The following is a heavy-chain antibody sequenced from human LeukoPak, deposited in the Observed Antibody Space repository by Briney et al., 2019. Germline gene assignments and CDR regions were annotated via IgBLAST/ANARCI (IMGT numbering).Heavy chain of an antibody. CDR3: AKDGTLGITAGAYDHHHYGMDV. V-gene: IGHV1-18*01. D-gene: IGHD6-13*01. CDR1: GYSFTNYG. Sequence: ASVKVSCTASGYSFTNYGISWVRQAPGQGLEWMGWISPYNGNKKYAPNLQGRATLTTDTSTGSAYMELRSLRSDDTAVYYCAKDGTLGITAGAYDHHHYGMDVWGQGTTVTVSS. J-gene: IGHJ6*02. CDR2: ISPYNGNK.